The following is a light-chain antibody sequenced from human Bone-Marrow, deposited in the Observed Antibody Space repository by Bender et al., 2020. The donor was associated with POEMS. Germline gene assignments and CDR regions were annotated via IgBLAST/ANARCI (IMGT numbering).Light chain of an antibody. CDR1: SNDVGGSNS. CDR2: DVS. CDR3: FSYAGSSTYV. V-gene: IGLV2-14*03. J-gene: IGLJ1*01. Sequence: QSALTQPRSVSGSPGQSITISCTGTSNDVGGSNSVSWYQQHPGKAPKFMIYDVSSRPSGVSDRFSGSKSGNTASLTISGLQSEDEADYYCFSYAGSSTYVFGTGTKVTVL.